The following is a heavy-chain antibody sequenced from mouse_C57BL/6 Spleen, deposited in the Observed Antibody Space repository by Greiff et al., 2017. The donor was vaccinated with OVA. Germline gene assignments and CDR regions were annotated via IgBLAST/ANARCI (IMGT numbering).Heavy chain of an antibody. CDR1: GYTFTSYW. D-gene: IGHD1-1*01. CDR2: INPSNGGT. V-gene: IGHV1-53*01. CDR3: ARSDYYGSSRFAY. Sequence: VQLQQPGTELVKPGASVKLSCKASGYTFTSYWMHWVKQRPGQGLEWIGNINPSNGGTNYNEKFKSKATLTVDKSASTAYMQLSSLTSEDSAVYYCARSDYYGSSRFAYWGQGTLVTVSA. J-gene: IGHJ3*01.